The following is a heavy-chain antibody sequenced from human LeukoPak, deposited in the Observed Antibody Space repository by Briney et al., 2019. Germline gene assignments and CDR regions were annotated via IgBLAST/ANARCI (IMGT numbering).Heavy chain of an antibody. D-gene: IGHD6-6*01. Sequence: SVKVSCKASGFTFTSSAVQWVRQARGQRLEWIGWIVVGSGNTNYAQKFQERVTITRDMSTSTAYMELSSLRSEDTAVYYCARSSSSSLRYYYYYMDVWGRGTTVTVSS. CDR2: IVVGSGNT. CDR3: ARSSSSSLRYYYYYMDV. CDR1: GFTFTSSA. V-gene: IGHV1-58*01. J-gene: IGHJ6*03.